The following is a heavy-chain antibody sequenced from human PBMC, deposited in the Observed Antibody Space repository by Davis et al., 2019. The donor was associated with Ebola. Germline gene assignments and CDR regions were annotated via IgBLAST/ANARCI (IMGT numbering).Heavy chain of an antibody. Sequence: PGGSLRLSCAASGFTFSSYSMHWVRHVPGKGLVWVSRINSDESSTSYADSVTGRFTISRDNAKNTLYLHMNSLRAEDTAVYYCARNPGGANGMDVWGQGTTVTVSS. J-gene: IGHJ6*02. CDR1: GFTFSSYS. CDR3: ARNPGGANGMDV. CDR2: INSDESST. V-gene: IGHV3-74*01. D-gene: IGHD1-26*01.